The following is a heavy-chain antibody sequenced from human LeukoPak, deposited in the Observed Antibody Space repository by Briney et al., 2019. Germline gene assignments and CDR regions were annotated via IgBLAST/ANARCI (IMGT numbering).Heavy chain of an antibody. V-gene: IGHV3-11*01. CDR3: ANTSPSPTSPLGDGMDV. J-gene: IGHJ6*02. CDR1: GFTFSDYY. Sequence: GGSLRLSCAASGFTFSDYYMSWIRQAPGKGLEWVSYISSSGSTIYYADSVKGRFTISRDNAKNSLYLQMNSLRAEDTALYYCANTSPSPTSPLGDGMDVWGQGTTVTVSS. D-gene: IGHD1-26*01. CDR2: ISSSGSTI.